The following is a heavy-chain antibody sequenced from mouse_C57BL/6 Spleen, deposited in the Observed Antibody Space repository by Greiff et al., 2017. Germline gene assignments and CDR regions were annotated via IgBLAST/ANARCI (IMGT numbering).Heavy chain of an antibody. D-gene: IGHD4-1*01. V-gene: IGHV1-82*01. CDR1: GYAFSSSW. J-gene: IGHJ4*01. Sequence: VKLVESGPELVKPGASVKISCKASGYAFSSSWMNWVKQRPGKGLEWIGRIYPGNGDTNYNEKFKGKATLTADKSSSTDYMQLSSLSSEESAVYFIARSANWDVDCAMDYWGQGTSVTVSS. CDR3: ARSANWDVDCAMDY. CDR2: IYPGNGDT.